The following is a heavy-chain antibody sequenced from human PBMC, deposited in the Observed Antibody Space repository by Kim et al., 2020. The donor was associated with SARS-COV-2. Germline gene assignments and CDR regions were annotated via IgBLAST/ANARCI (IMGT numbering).Heavy chain of an antibody. D-gene: IGHD1-26*01. Sequence: NPSHKSRVTRSVDTSKNQFSLKLSSVTAADTAVYYCARDERATTTTGFDYWGQGTLVTVSS. CDR3: ARDERATTTTGFDY. V-gene: IGHV4-30-2*04. J-gene: IGHJ4*02.